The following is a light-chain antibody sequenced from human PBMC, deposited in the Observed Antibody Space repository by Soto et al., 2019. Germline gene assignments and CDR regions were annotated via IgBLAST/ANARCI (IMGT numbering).Light chain of an antibody. CDR2: DAS. J-gene: IGKJ4*01. CDR3: QQRSNWPPRVT. CDR1: QSVSSY. Sequence: EIVLTQSPATLSLSPGERATLSCRASQSVSSYLAWYQQKPGQAPRLLIYDASNRATGIPARFSGSGSGTYFTLTISSLEPEDFAFYYCQQRSNWPPRVTFGGGTKVEIK. V-gene: IGKV3-11*01.